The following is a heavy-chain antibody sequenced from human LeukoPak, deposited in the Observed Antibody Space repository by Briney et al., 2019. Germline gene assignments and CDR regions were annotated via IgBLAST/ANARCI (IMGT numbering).Heavy chain of an antibody. J-gene: IGHJ4*02. V-gene: IGHV3-23*01. CDR3: AKASIAVATYYFDY. Sequence: GGSLRLSCAASGFTFSSYVMSWVRQAPGKGLEWVSGISGSGSSTYYADSVKGRFTISGDNPKNMLYLQMNSLRAEDTAVYYCAKASIAVATYYFDYWGQGTLVTVSS. CDR2: ISGSGSST. CDR1: GFTFSSYV. D-gene: IGHD6-19*01.